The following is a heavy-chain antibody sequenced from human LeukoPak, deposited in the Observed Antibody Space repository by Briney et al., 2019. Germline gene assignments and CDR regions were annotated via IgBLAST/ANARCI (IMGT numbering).Heavy chain of an antibody. D-gene: IGHD2-15*01. V-gene: IGHV1-2*02. J-gene: IGHJ4*02. CDR2: INPNSGST. Sequence: ASVKVSCKASGYTFTGYYMHWVRQAPGQGLEWMGWINPNSGSTNYARKFQGRVTMTRDTSISTAYMELSRLRSDDTAVYYCASEGYCSGGSCPNSFDYWGQGTLVTVSS. CDR1: GYTFTGYY. CDR3: ASEGYCSGGSCPNSFDY.